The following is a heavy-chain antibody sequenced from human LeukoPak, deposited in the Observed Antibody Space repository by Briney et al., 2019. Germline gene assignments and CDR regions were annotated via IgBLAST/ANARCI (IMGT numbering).Heavy chain of an antibody. CDR3: ARNGGTYTFDI. J-gene: IGHJ3*02. CDR1: GGSISTYY. Sequence: KPSETLSLTCTVSGGSISTYYWSWIRQPPGKGLEWIGYIYYSGSTNYRPSLKSRVTISIDTSMNQLSLKLTSVTAADAAVYYCARNGGTYTFDIWGQGTMVTVYS. V-gene: IGHV4-59*01. D-gene: IGHD4-23*01. CDR2: IYYSGST.